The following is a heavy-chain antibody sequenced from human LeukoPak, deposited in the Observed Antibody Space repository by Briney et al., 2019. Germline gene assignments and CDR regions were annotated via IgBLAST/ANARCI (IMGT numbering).Heavy chain of an antibody. CDR3: AKFLELLYDAFDI. CDR1: GFTFSSYA. V-gene: IGHV3-23*01. CDR2: ISGSGGST. J-gene: IGHJ3*02. D-gene: IGHD1-7*01. Sequence: PGGSLRLFCAASGFTFSSYAMSWVRQAPGKGLEWVSAISGSGGSTYYADSVKGRFTISRDNSKNTLYLQMNSLRAEDTAVYYCAKFLELLYDAFDIWGQGTMVTVSS.